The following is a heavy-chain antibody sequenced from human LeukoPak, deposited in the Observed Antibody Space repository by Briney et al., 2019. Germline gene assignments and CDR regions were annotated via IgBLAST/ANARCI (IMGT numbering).Heavy chain of an antibody. CDR2: INGDGSTT. J-gene: IGHJ4*02. V-gene: IGHV3-74*03. D-gene: IGHD3-10*01. Sequence: GGSLRLSCTASGFTFSTYWINWVRQSPGKGLVWVALINGDGSTTTHADSVKGRFTISRDNAKNTAYLQMNSLRDEDTAVYYCARDYAGSPDYWGQGTMVTVSA. CDR1: GFTFSTYW. CDR3: ARDYAGSPDY.